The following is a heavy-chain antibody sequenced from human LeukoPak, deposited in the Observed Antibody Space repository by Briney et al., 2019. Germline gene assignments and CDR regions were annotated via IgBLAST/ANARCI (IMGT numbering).Heavy chain of an antibody. J-gene: IGHJ5*02. V-gene: IGHV4-4*07. CDR2: IYPSGST. CDR3: ARHVTMAGVNYNWFDP. CDR1: GGSISSYY. D-gene: IGHD6-19*01. Sequence: SETLSLTCTVSGGSISSYYWSWIRQPAGKGLEWVGRIYPSGSTNYNPSLKSRVTMSVDTSKNQFSLKLSSVTAADTAVYYCARHVTMAGVNYNWFDPWGQGTLVTV.